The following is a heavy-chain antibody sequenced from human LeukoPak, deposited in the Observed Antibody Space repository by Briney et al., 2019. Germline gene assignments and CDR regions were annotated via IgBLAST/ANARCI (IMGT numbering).Heavy chain of an antibody. CDR1: GGSISDSY. CDR2: IYYSGST. D-gene: IGHD3-16*01. Sequence: SETLSLTCTVSGGSISDSYWSWIRQPPGKGLEWIGYIYYSGSTNYNPSLKSRLTISVDTSKNQFSLKLTSATAADTAIYYCARLIPPYYFDSWGQGTLVTVSS. J-gene: IGHJ4*02. V-gene: IGHV4-59*08. CDR3: ARLIPPYYFDS.